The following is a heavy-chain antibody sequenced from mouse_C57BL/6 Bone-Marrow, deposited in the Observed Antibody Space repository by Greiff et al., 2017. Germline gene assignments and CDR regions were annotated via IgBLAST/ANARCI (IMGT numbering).Heavy chain of an antibody. J-gene: IGHJ4*01. D-gene: IGHD1-1*01. CDR2: IHPSDSDT. V-gene: IGHV1-74*01. CDR1: GYTFTSYW. Sequence: QVQLQQSGAELVKPGASVKVSCKASGYTFTSYWMHWVKQRPGQGLEWIGRIHPSDSDTNYNQKFKGKATLTVDKSSSTAYMQLSSLTSEYSAVYYSAPGDYYYGSSYAAMDYWGQRTSVTVAS. CDR3: APGDYYYGSSYAAMDY.